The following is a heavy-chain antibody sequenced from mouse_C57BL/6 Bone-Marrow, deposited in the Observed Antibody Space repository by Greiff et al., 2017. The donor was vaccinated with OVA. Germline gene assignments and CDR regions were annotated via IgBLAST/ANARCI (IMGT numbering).Heavy chain of an antibody. CDR1: GYSFTSYY. J-gene: IGHJ3*01. Sequence: VQLQQSGPELVKPGASVKISCKASGYSFTSYYIHWVKQRPGQGLEWIGWIYPGSGNTKYNEKFKGKATLTADTSSSTAYMQLSSLTSEDSAVYYCARTEYYGSSYDWFAYWGQGTLVTVSA. CDR3: ARTEYYGSSYDWFAY. V-gene: IGHV1-66*01. D-gene: IGHD1-1*01. CDR2: IYPGSGNT.